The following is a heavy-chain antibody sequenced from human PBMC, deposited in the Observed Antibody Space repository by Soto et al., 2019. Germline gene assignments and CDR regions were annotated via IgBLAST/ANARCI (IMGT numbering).Heavy chain of an antibody. CDR1: GFTFDDYA. V-gene: IGHV3-9*01. J-gene: IGHJ4*02. D-gene: IGHD6-6*01. CDR2: ISWNSGSI. Sequence: GGSLRLSCAASGFTFDDYAMHWVRQAPGKGLEWVSGISWNSGSIGYADSVKGRFTISRDNAKNSLYLQMNSLRAEDTALYYCAKDTWRQLTSKGIDYWGQGTLVTVSS. CDR3: AKDTWRQLTSKGIDY.